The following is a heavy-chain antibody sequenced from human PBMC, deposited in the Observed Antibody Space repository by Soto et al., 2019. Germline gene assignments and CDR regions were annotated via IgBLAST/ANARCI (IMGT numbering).Heavy chain of an antibody. Sequence: GPLRLSCEASGFIFSNYWMHWVRQTPGTGLVWVSRISNDGSITNYADSVKGRFTISRDNAKNTLYLQMNSLRAEDTAVYYCAKDLTWNQADYWGQGALVTVSS. V-gene: IGHV3-74*01. CDR3: AKDLTWNQADY. D-gene: IGHD1-1*01. CDR2: ISNDGSIT. CDR1: GFIFSNYW. J-gene: IGHJ4*02.